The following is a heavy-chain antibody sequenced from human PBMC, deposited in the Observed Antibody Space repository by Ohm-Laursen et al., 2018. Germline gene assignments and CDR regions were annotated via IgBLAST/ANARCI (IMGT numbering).Heavy chain of an antibody. V-gene: IGHV3-23*01. CDR3: TTDLRCYNDY. CDR2: ISGSGGST. J-gene: IGHJ4*02. Sequence: SLRLSCTASGFTFNNYAMNWVRQAPGKGLEWVSAISGSGGSTYYADSVKGRFTISRDNSKNTLYLQMNSLKTEDTAVYYCTTDLRCYNDYWGQGTLVTVSS. CDR1: GFTFNNYA. D-gene: IGHD2-15*01.